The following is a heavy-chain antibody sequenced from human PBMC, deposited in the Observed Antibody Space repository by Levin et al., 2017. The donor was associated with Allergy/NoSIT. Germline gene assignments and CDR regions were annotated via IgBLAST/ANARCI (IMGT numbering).Heavy chain of an antibody. CDR1: GFTFSSYS. CDR3: ARGRIAVAGKYYFDY. CDR2: ISSSSSYI. J-gene: IGHJ4*02. V-gene: IGHV3-21*01. Sequence: ETLSLTCAASGFTFSSYSMNWVRQAPGKGLEWVSSISSSSSYIYYADSVKGRFTISRDNAKNSLYLQMNSLRAEDTAVYYCARGRIAVAGKYYFDYWGQGTLVTVSS. D-gene: IGHD6-19*01.